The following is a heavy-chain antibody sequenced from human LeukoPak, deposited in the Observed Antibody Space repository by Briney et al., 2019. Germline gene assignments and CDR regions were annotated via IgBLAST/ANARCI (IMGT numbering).Heavy chain of an antibody. CDR1: GGSISSYF. J-gene: IGHJ4*02. CDR3: ARVRASLTIDY. V-gene: IGHV4-59*01. Sequence: SETLSLTCTGSGGSISSYFWSWIRQPPGKGLEWIGYISYSGSTNYNPSLKRRVTISVDTSKNQFSLKVSSVTAADTAVYFCARVRASLTIDYWGQGALVTVSS. CDR2: ISYSGST.